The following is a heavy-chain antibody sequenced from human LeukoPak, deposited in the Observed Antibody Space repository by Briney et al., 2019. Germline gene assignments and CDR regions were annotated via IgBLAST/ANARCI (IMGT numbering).Heavy chain of an antibody. CDR2: ISSSSSNT. Sequence: GGSLRLSCAASGFTFSRYTMNWVRQAPGKGLEWVSSISSSSSNTYYADSVKGRFTISRDNAKNSLYLQMNSLRAEDTAVYYCAELGITMIGGVWGKGTTVTISS. CDR1: GFTFSRYT. J-gene: IGHJ6*04. D-gene: IGHD3-10*02. V-gene: IGHV3-21*01. CDR3: AELGITMIGGV.